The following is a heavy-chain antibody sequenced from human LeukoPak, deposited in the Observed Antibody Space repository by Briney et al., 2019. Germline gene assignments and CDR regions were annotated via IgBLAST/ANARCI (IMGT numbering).Heavy chain of an antibody. J-gene: IGHJ5*02. CDR2: IYYSGST. CDR3: ARVSSSGWEGGFDWFDP. CDR1: GGSISSSSYY. D-gene: IGHD6-19*01. V-gene: IGHV4-39*01. Sequence: SETLSLTCTVSGGSISSSSYYWGWIRQPPGKGLEWIGSIYYSGSTYYNPSLKSRVTISVDTSKNQFSLKLSSVTAADTAVYYCARVSSSGWEGGFDWFDPWGQGTLVTVSS.